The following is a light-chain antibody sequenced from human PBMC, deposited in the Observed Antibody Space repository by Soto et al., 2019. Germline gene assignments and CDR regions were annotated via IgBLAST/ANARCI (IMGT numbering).Light chain of an antibody. CDR1: QSISSW. Sequence: DIQMTQSPSTLSASVGDRVTITCRASQSISSWLAWYQQKPGKAPKLLIHKASSLASGVPSRFSGSGSGTEFTLTISSLQPDDFATDYCQQYNSYSWTCGQGTKVEIK. CDR2: KAS. J-gene: IGKJ1*01. V-gene: IGKV1-5*03. CDR3: QQYNSYSWT.